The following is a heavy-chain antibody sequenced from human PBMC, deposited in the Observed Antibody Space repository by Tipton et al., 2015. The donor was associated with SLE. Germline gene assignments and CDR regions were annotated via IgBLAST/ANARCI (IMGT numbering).Heavy chain of an antibody. D-gene: IGHD6-13*01. CDR1: GFTFSSYA. V-gene: IGHV3-23*01. J-gene: IGHJ4*02. CDR3: AKDVIAAAGTWYFDY. Sequence: SLRLSCAASGFTFSSYAMSWVRQAPGKGLEWVSAISGSGCCTYCADSVKGRFTIPRDNSKNTLYLQMTSLRAEDTAVYYCAKDVIAAAGTWYFDYWGQRALVPVSS. CDR2: ISGSGCCT.